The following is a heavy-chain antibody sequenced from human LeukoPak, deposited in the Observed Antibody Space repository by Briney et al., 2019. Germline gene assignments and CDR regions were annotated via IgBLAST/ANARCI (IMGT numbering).Heavy chain of an antibody. CDR1: GFTFSSYS. V-gene: IGHV3-9*01. J-gene: IGHJ2*01. CDR2: ISWNSGTI. D-gene: IGHD1-26*01. Sequence: QPGGSLRLSCAASGFTFSSYSMNWVRQAPGKGLEWVSTISWNSGTIGYADSVKGRFTISRDNAKNSLYLQMDSLRAEDTALYYCAKDGIVGATHLWHFDLWGRGTLVTVSS. CDR3: AKDGIVGATHLWHFDL.